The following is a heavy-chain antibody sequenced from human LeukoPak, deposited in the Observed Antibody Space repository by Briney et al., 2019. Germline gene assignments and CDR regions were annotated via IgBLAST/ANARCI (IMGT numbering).Heavy chain of an antibody. D-gene: IGHD4-17*01. CDR1: GFIFSSYG. CDR3: ARDRLHYGEYEKTLDY. CDR2: IRYDGSNK. Sequence: GGSLRLSCAASGFIFSSYGMHWVRQAPGKGLEWVAFIRYDGSNKYYADSVKGRFTISRDNSKNTLYLQMNSLRTEDTAVYYCARDRLHYGEYEKTLDYWGQGTLVTVSS. V-gene: IGHV3-30*02. J-gene: IGHJ4*02.